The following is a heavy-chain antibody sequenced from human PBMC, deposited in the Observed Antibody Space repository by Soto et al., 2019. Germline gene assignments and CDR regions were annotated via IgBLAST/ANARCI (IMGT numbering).Heavy chain of an antibody. D-gene: IGHD2-15*01. CDR3: ARVSLVVVAATPDNWFDP. Sequence: GGSLRLSCAASGFTFSSYSMNWVRQAPGKGLEWVSSISSSSSYIYYADSVKGRFTISRDNAKNSLYLQMNSVRAEDTAVYYCARVSLVVVAATPDNWFDPWGQGTLVTVSS. J-gene: IGHJ5*02. V-gene: IGHV3-21*01. CDR1: GFTFSSYS. CDR2: ISSSSSYI.